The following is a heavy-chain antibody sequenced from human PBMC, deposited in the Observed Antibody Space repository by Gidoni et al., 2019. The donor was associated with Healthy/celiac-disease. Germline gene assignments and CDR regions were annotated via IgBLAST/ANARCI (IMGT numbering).Heavy chain of an antibody. CDR2: IYYSGST. D-gene: IGHD3-3*01. Sequence: QVQLQESGPGLVKPSETLSLTCTVSGGSISSYYWSWIRQPPGKGLEWIGYIYYSGSTNYNPSLKSRVTISVDTSKNQFSLKLSSVTAADTAVYYCARTSPPLPYYDFWSGYYVGWFDPWGQGTLVTVSS. CDR3: ARTSPPLPYYDFWSGYYVGWFDP. V-gene: IGHV4-59*01. CDR1: GGSISSYY. J-gene: IGHJ5*02.